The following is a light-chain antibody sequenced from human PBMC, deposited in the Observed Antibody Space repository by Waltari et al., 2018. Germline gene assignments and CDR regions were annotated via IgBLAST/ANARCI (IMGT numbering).Light chain of an antibody. V-gene: IGLV2-8*01. CDR2: DTN. CDR3: SSYAGGYVHYV. CDR1: STDLVAYTY. Sequence: QSVLTPPPSASGSPGQSVTISCTGSSTDLVAYTYVSWYQQYPGKGPKLIIYDTNKRPSGIPDRFSASKSGNTASLTISGLQAEDEADYHCSSYAGGYVHYVFGTGTKVT. J-gene: IGLJ1*01.